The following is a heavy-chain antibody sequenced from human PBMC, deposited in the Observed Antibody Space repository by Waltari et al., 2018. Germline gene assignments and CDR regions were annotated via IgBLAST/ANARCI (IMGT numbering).Heavy chain of an antibody. J-gene: IGHJ4*02. CDR1: GFTFSTYW. CDR2: IHSDRRNE. Sequence: DVQLVESGGGLVQPGGSLRLSCTASGFTFSTYWLHWVRHGPGTGLTWVSRIHSDRRNESCEDAVRGRLTISRDNAKNTLYVQMNSVRAEDAAVYYRGRAMVQGVKYFDYWGRGPLVTVSS. CDR3: GRAMVQGVKYFDY. V-gene: IGHV3-74*01. D-gene: IGHD3-10*01.